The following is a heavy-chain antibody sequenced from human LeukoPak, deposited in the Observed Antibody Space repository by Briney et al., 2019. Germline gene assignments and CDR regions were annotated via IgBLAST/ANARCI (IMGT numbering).Heavy chain of an antibody. J-gene: IGHJ4*02. CDR3: ARQGYNWNDDFDY. CDR2: IYPGDSDT. V-gene: IGHV5-51*01. D-gene: IGHD1-20*01. CDR1: GYSFASYW. Sequence: GESLKISCKGSGYSFASYWIGWVRQMPGKGLEWMGIIYPGDSDTRYSPSFQGQVTISADKSISTAYLQWSSLKASDTAMYYCARQGYNWNDDFDYWGQGTLVTVSS.